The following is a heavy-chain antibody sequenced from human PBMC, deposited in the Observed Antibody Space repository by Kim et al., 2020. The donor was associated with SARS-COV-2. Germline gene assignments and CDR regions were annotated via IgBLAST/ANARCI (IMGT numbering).Heavy chain of an antibody. CDR1: GFTFSSYG. CDR2: ISYDGSNK. Sequence: GGSLRLSCAASGFTFSSYGMHWVRQAPGKGLEWVAVISYDGSNKYYADSVKGRFTISRDNSKNTLYLQMNSLRAEDTAVYYCAKVGGGDYYYYYGMDVWGQGTTVTVSS. V-gene: IGHV3-30*18. J-gene: IGHJ6*02. D-gene: IGHD2-21*02. CDR3: AKVGGGDYYYYYGMDV.